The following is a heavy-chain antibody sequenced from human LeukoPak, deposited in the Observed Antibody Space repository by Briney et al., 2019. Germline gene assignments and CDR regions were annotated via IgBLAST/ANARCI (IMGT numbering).Heavy chain of an antibody. V-gene: IGHV4-39*02. Sequence: PSETLSLTCNVSGGSISTTSNSWGWAWIRQRPGKGLEWIGSIYYGGSPYYNSSLKSRVTISVDTSKNHFSLKVASLTAADTAVYFWARRPIVEKKGYWLASGGKGMLVIVSS. D-gene: IGHD1-26*01. CDR3: ARRPIVEKKGYWLAS. J-gene: IGHJ5*01. CDR2: IYYGGSP. CDR1: GGSISTTSNS.